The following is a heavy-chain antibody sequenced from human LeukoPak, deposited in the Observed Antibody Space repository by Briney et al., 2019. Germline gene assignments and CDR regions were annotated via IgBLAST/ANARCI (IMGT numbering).Heavy chain of an antibody. CDR1: VYTFTSYG. V-gene: IGHV1-18*01. CDR3: ARDRVAEWELARAFDI. J-gene: IGHJ3*02. CDR2: ISAYNGNT. D-gene: IGHD4-23*01. Sequence: ASVKVSCKPSVYTFTSYGISWVRQAPGQGREWMGWISAYNGNTNYAQKLQGTVTMTTDTSTSTAYMELRGLRSDDTAVYYCARDRVAEWELARAFDIWGQGTMVTVSS.